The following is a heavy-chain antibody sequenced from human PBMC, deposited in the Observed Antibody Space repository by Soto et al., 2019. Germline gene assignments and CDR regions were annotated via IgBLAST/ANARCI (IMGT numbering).Heavy chain of an antibody. CDR2: ISSNGVGT. CDR3: ARRARPDFYYMDV. D-gene: IGHD6-6*01. V-gene: IGHV3-64*01. CDR1: GFTLSGYA. J-gene: IGHJ6*03. Sequence: EVQLAESGGGLAQPGGSLRLSCAASGFTLSGYAMDWVRQAPGKGLEYVSGISSNGVGTYYANSVQGRFTISRDNSKXTVYLQMXSXRXEDXXXXYCARRARPDFYYMDVWGKGTTVTVSS.